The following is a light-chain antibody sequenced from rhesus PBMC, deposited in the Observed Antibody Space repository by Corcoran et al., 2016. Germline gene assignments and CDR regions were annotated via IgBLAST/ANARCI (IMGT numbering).Light chain of an antibody. CDR2: KAS. J-gene: IGKJ3*01. CDR3: QQYSSRPFT. CDR1: QGISSW. Sequence: DIQMTQSPSSLSASVGDTVTITCRASQGISSWLAWYQQKPGKAPKLLIYKASSLQSGVPSRFSCSGSGTEFTLTISSLQSEYFATYYCQQYSSRPFTFGPGTKLDIK. V-gene: IGKV1-22*01.